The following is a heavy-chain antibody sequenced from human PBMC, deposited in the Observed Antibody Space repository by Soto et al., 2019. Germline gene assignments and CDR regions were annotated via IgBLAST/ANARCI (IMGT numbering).Heavy chain of an antibody. CDR2: INPSGGST. D-gene: IGHD2-15*01. Sequence: GASVKVSCKASGYTFTSYYMHWVRQAPGQGLEWMGIINPSGGSTSYAQKFQGRVTMTRDTSTSTVYMKQSSLRSEDTAEYYCARDLLYGGNVRDYYYYYGMDVWGQGTTVTVSS. V-gene: IGHV1-46*01. CDR1: GYTFTSYY. CDR3: ARDLLYGGNVRDYYYYYGMDV. J-gene: IGHJ6*02.